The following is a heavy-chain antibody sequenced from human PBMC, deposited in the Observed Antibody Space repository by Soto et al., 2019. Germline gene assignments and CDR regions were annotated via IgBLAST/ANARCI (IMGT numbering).Heavy chain of an antibody. CDR1: GFTVSSTY. J-gene: IGHJ4*02. D-gene: IGHD3-10*01. Sequence: GGSLRLSCAASGFTVSSTYMSWVRQAPGKGLEWVSIIFSSGESFYADSVKGRFTISRDSSDNTVYLQMNSLKAEDTAVYYCARGGIGMVRTFDHWGQGTLVTSPQ. V-gene: IGHV3-53*01. CDR2: IFSSGES. CDR3: ARGGIGMVRTFDH.